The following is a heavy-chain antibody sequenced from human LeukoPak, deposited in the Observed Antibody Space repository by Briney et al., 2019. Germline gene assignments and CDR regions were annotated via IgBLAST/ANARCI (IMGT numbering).Heavy chain of an antibody. V-gene: IGHV3-23*01. D-gene: IGHD3-3*01. Sequence: GGSLRLSCAASGFTFSSYAMSWVRQAPGKGLEWVSAISGSGGSTYYADSVKGRFTISRDNSKNTLYLQMNSLRAKDTAVYYCAKEGYDFWSGYFSLDYWGQGTLVTVSS. CDR2: ISGSGGST. J-gene: IGHJ4*02. CDR3: AKEGYDFWSGYFSLDY. CDR1: GFTFSSYA.